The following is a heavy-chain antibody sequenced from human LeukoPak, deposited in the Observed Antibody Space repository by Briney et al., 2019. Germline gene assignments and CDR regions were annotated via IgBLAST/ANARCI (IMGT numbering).Heavy chain of an antibody. D-gene: IGHD6-25*01. V-gene: IGHV3-66*01. Sequence: GGSLRLSCAASGFTVSSDYMSWVRQAPGKGLEWVSVIYSGGSTYYADSVKGRFTISRDNSKNTLYLQMNSLRAEDTAVYYCARFAAGGSYYYYMDVWGKGTTVTVSS. J-gene: IGHJ6*03. CDR3: ARFAAGGSYYYYMDV. CDR2: IYSGGST. CDR1: GFTVSSDY.